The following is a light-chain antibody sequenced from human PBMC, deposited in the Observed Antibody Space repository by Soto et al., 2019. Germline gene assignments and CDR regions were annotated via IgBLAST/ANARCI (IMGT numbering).Light chain of an antibody. CDR2: KVS. CDR1: SSDVGGHNY. V-gene: IGLV2-14*01. CDR3: SSYTSSSTWV. Sequence: QSALTQPASVSGSPGQSITISCTGTSSDVGGHNYVSWFQQHPGKAPKLMIYKVSRRPLGISNRFSGSKSGNTASLTISGLQAEDDADYYCSSYTSSSTWVFGGGTKLTVL. J-gene: IGLJ3*02.